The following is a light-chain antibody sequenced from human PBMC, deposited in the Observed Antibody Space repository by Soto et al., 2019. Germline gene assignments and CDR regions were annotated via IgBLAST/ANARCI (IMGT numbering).Light chain of an antibody. J-gene: IGKJ1*01. V-gene: IGKV3-20*01. CDR2: GAS. CDR3: QQYGNSPWT. CDR1: ESVSSSF. Sequence: EIVLTQSPGTLSLSPGERVTLSCRASESVSSSFLAWYQQKPGQAPRLLIYGASSRATGVPDRFSGSGSGIDFTLTISRLEPEDFAVYHCQQYGNSPWTFGQGTKVDIK.